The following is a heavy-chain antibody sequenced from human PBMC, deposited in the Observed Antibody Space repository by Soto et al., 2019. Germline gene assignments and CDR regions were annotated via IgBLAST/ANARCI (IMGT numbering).Heavy chain of an antibody. J-gene: IGHJ6*02. CDR1: GLTVSQNY. D-gene: IGHD1-26*01. CDR3: VRPRPSGENYGMDV. V-gene: IGHV3-53*01. CDR2: LYAEGST. Sequence: VQLVESGGGLIQPRGSLRLSCVASGLTVSQNYMAWVRQAPEMGPQWVSVLYAEGSTYYTESVKGRFTISRDPSKNTLFLQMDGLRAEDTAVYYCVRPRPSGENYGMDVWGQGTTVTVSS.